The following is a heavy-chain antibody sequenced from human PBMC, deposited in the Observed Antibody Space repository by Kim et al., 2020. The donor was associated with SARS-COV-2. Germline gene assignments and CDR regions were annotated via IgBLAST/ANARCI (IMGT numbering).Heavy chain of an antibody. Sequence: SETLSLTCTASGDSISSGNIYWNWIRQPAGQGLEWLGRINNRGSTNYNPSHKNRVIVSLDTSKNQFSLKLSPVTAADTAVYYCASDLDNGYYGGFDYWGEGTLVTVSS. D-gene: IGHD3-22*01. J-gene: IGHJ4*02. CDR2: INNRGST. V-gene: IGHV4-61*02. CDR1: GDSISSGNIY. CDR3: ASDLDNGYYGGFDY.